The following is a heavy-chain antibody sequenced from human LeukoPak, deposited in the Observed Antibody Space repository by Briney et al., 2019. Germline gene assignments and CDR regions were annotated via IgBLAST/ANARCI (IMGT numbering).Heavy chain of an antibody. D-gene: IGHD1-26*01. CDR1: GYXFTSYW. J-gene: IGHJ4*02. V-gene: IGHV5-51*01. CDR2: IYPGDSDI. CDR3: ARQRIVGAAYYFDY. Sequence: GESLKISCNGSGYXFTSYWIPWVRQMPGKGLEWTGTIYPGDSDIRYSPSFQGQVTISADKSISTAYLQWSSLKASDTAMYYCARQRIVGAAYYFDYWGQGTLVTVSS.